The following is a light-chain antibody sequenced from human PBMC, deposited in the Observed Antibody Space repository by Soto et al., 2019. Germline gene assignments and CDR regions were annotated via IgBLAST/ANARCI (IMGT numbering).Light chain of an antibody. Sequence: EIVLTQSPSTLSLSPGERATLSCRVSQSINSNSLAWYQQKPGQAPRLLIYAASSRATGIPDRFSGSGSGTDFTLTIRRLEPEDFAVYYCQRDSFGQGTKLEIK. V-gene: IGKV3-20*01. CDR2: AAS. J-gene: IGKJ2*03. CDR1: QSINSNS. CDR3: QRDS.